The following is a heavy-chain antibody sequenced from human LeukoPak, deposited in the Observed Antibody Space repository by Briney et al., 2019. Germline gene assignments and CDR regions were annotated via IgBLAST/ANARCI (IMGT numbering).Heavy chain of an antibody. CDR2: ISSEGKTT. J-gene: IGHJ5*02. D-gene: IGHD3-22*01. CDR1: GFIFSPYA. CDR3: VKDRWVNH. V-gene: IGHV3-64D*06. Sequence: GGSLRLSCSASGFIFSPYAMHWVRQAPGKGLEYVSSISSEGKTTYYADSVKGRFTISRDNSKNTLYLQMSSLRPEDTAVYYCVKDRWVNHWGQGTLVTVSS.